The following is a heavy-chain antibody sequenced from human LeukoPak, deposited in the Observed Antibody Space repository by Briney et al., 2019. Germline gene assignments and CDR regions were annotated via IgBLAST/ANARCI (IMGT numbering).Heavy chain of an antibody. CDR3: VQDWAWGAFGS. D-gene: IGHD7-27*01. Sequence: PGGSLRLSCAVSGFTFRSYVMSWVRQAPGMGLEWVSTISGGGGKTYYSDAVKGRVTISRDNSNNTVYLKMNSLRAEDTAIYYCVQDWAWGAFGSWGQGTLVTVSS. CDR1: GFTFRSYV. J-gene: IGHJ4*02. V-gene: IGHV3-23*01. CDR2: ISGGGGKT.